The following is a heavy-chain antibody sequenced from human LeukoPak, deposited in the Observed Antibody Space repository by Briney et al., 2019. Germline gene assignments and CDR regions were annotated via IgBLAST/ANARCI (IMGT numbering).Heavy chain of an antibody. Sequence: SETMSLTCAVYGGSFTDYYWSWIRHLPGKGLEWIGEIHHRAGANYNPSLWGRVTISADTSKNQFSLHLTSVTAADTATFYCARGPVRDDGLTGISYYFGLDVWGHGTTVTVFS. V-gene: IGHV4-34*01. CDR1: GGSFTDYY. J-gene: IGHJ6*02. D-gene: IGHD2-21*02. CDR3: ARGPVRDDGLTGISYYFGLDV. CDR2: IHHRAGA.